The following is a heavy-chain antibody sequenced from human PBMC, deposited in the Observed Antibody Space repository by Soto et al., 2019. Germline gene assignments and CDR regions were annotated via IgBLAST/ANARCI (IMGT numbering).Heavy chain of an antibody. CDR1: GFTFSHYA. Sequence: QVQLVESGGGVVQPGGSLRLSCAASGFTFSHYAMHWVRQAPGKGLEWVALISNDGNNKYYADPVKGRFTISRDNFENTLYMQTNSLRAEDTAVYYCAKDGYCSATNCYPNHFDSWGQGILVTVSS. CDR2: ISNDGNNK. D-gene: IGHD2-2*03. J-gene: IGHJ4*02. CDR3: AKDGYCSATNCYPNHFDS. V-gene: IGHV3-30*18.